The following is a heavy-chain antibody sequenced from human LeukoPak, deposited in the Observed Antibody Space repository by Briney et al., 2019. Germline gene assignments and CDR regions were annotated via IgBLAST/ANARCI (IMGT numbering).Heavy chain of an antibody. CDR3: AKDRVPLAARPLHFDY. CDR1: GFTFSSYA. J-gene: IGHJ4*02. Sequence: HPGGSLRLSCAASGFTFSSYAMSWARQAPGKGLEWVSAISGSGGSTYYADSVKGRFTTSRDNSKNTLYLQMNSLRAEDTAVYYCAKDRVPLAARPLHFDYWGQGTLVTVSS. V-gene: IGHV3-23*01. CDR2: ISGSGGST. D-gene: IGHD6-6*01.